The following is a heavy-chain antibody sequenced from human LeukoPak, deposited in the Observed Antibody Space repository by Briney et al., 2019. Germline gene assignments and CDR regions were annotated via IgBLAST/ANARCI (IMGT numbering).Heavy chain of an antibody. J-gene: IGHJ4*02. CDR1: GFTLSSYA. D-gene: IGHD3-16*01. Sequence: GGSLRLSCAASGFTLSSYAMNWVRQAPGKGLEWVSLISSGGTTYYADSVKGRFTISRDNSKNTLYLQMNSLGAEDTAVYYCAKDRGDTYGHELFDYRGQGTLVTVSS. CDR3: AKDRGDTYGHELFDY. CDR2: ISSGGTT. V-gene: IGHV3-23*01.